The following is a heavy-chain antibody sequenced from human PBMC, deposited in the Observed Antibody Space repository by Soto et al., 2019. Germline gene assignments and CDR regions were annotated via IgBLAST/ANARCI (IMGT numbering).Heavy chain of an antibody. D-gene: IGHD3-10*01. CDR1: GGSFSNYY. V-gene: IGHV4-34*01. Sequence: SETLSLTCAVSGGSFSNYYWRWVRQPPGRGLEWIGEVNHGGSTNYNPSLKSGVTMSVDTSKKQFSQKLTSVTAADTAVYYCRKWFGDLWRDYWGQGTLVTVSS. CDR3: RKWFGDLWRDY. J-gene: IGHJ4*02. CDR2: VNHGGST.